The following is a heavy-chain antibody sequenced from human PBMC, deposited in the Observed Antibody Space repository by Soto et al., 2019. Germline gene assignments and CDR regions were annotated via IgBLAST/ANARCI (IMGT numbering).Heavy chain of an antibody. CDR3: VICSTSCYELSFDY. V-gene: IGHV1-8*01. D-gene: IGHD2-2*01. CDR2: MNPNSGNT. Sequence: ASVKVSCKASGYTFTSYDINWVRQATGQGLEWMGWMNPNSGNTGYAQKFQGRVTMTRNTSISTAYMELSSLRSEDTAVYYCVICSTSCYELSFDYWGQGTLVTVSS. CDR1: GYTFTSYD. J-gene: IGHJ4*02.